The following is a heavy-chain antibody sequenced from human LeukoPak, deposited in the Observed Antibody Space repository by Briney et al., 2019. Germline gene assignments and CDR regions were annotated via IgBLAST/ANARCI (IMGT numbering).Heavy chain of an antibody. V-gene: IGHV3-21*04. CDR3: AKNITN. Sequence: GGSLRLSCEASGFAFNSYTITWVRQAPGKGLESVSSITSRSSHIYIADSVKGRFTISRDNAKNSLFLQMSSLRVEDTAVYYCAKNITNWGQGTLVTVSS. J-gene: IGHJ4*02. CDR2: ITSRSSHI. D-gene: IGHD1-14*01. CDR1: GFAFNSYT.